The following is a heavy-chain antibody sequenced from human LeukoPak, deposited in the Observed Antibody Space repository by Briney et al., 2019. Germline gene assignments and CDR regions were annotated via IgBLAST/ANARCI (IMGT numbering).Heavy chain of an antibody. J-gene: IGHJ4*02. Sequence: SETLSLTCTVSGGSISSSSYYWGWIRQPPGKGLEWIGSIYYSGSTYYNPSLKSRVTISVDTSKNQFSLKLSSVTAADTAVCYCASQGLGWQGYWGQGTLVAVSS. D-gene: IGHD5-12*01. CDR1: GGSISSSSYY. CDR2: IYYSGST. V-gene: IGHV4-39*07. CDR3: ASQGLGWQGY.